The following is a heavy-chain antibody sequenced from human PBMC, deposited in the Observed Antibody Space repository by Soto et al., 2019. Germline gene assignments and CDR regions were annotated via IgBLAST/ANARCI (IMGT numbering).Heavy chain of an antibody. CDR3: ARHDAEQQLIAYYYYGMDV. D-gene: IGHD1-1*01. CDR1: GYSFTCYG. V-gene: IGHV5-51*01. J-gene: IGHJ6*02. CDR2: IYPGDSDT. Sequence: GAALKISCKGSGYSFTCYGIGWVSKMPGKGLEWMGIIYPGDSDTRYSPSFQGQVTISADKSISTAYLQWSSLKASDTAMYYCARHDAEQQLIAYYYYGMDVWGQGTTVTVSS.